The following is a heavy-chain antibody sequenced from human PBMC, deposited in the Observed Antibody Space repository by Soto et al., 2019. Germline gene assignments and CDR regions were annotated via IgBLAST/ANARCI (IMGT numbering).Heavy chain of an antibody. V-gene: IGHV1-69*04. D-gene: IGHD1-7*01. Sequence: SVKVSCKASGGPFTNYVISWVRQAPGQGLEWMGRIVPILDTTNYAQKFQARVTITADKSTGTVYLELSSLKSEDTAVYYCARERNGNFHFDFWGQGTLVTVSS. CDR3: ARERNGNFHFDF. CDR2: IVPILDTT. J-gene: IGHJ4*02. CDR1: GGPFTNYV.